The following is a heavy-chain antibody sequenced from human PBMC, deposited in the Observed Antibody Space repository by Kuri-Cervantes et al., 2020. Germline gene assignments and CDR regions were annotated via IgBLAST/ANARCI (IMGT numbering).Heavy chain of an antibody. CDR3: AKDWYYYDSSGHYWGLYYYYYGMDV. V-gene: IGHV3-30*18. D-gene: IGHD3-22*01. Sequence: GGSLKISCAASGFTFSSYGMHWVRQAPGKGLEWVAVISYEGSNKYYADSVKGRFTISRDNSKNTLYLQMNSLRAEDTAVYYCAKDWYYYDSSGHYWGLYYYYYGMDVWGQGTTVTVSS. J-gene: IGHJ6*02. CDR2: ISYEGSNK. CDR1: GFTFSSYG.